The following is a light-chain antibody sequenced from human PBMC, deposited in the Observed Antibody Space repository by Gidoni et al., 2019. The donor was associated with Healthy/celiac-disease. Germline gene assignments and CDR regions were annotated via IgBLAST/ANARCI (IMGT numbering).Light chain of an antibody. CDR3: QQRSNWP. Sequence: EIVLTQSPATLSLSPGERATLSCRASQSVSSYLAWYQQKPGQAPRLLIYDASNRATGIPARFSGSGSGTDLTLTISSLEPEDFAVYYCQQRSNWPFGPGTKVDIK. CDR1: QSVSSY. J-gene: IGKJ3*01. CDR2: DAS. V-gene: IGKV3-11*01.